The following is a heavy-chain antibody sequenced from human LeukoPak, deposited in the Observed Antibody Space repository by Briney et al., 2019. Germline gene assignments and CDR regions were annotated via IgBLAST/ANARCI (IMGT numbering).Heavy chain of an antibody. Sequence: GGSLRLSCVVFEFTSSSHWMSWVRQAPGKGLEWVANINQDGGETYYVDSVKGRFTLSRDNAKNSLYLQMNSLRAEDTAVYYCARVTSGLDYWGQGILVTVSS. J-gene: IGHJ4*02. CDR3: ARVTSGLDY. CDR1: EFTSSSHW. CDR2: INQDGGET. V-gene: IGHV3-7*01.